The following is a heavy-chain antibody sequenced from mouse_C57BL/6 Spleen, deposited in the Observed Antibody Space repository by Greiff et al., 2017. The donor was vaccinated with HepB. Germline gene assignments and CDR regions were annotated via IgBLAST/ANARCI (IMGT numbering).Heavy chain of an antibody. CDR1: GYTFTSYW. V-gene: IGHV1-52*01. CDR2: IDPSDSEP. Sequence: VQLQQPGAELVRPGSSVKLSCKASGYTFTSYWMHWVKQRPIQGLEWIGNIDPSDSEPHYNQKFKDKATLTVDKSSSTAYMQLSSLTSEDSAFYYCATISYDYGLDYWGQGTTLTVSS. CDR3: ATISYDYGLDY. D-gene: IGHD2-4*01. J-gene: IGHJ2*01.